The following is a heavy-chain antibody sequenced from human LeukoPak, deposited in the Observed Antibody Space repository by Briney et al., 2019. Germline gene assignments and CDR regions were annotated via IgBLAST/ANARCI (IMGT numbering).Heavy chain of an antibody. Sequence: GGSLRLSCAASGVTFSSYSMSWVRQAPGKGLEWGANIKEDGSEKYYVDSVKGRFTITRDNAKNSMYLQMKSLRDEATAVYYCARARSYSNYYFDYWGQGTLVTVSS. D-gene: IGHD4-11*01. CDR2: IKEDGSEK. V-gene: IGHV3-7*04. CDR1: GVTFSSYS. CDR3: ARARSYSNYYFDY. J-gene: IGHJ4*02.